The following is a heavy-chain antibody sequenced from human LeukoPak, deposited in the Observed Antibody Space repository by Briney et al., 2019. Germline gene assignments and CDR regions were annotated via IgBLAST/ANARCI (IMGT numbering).Heavy chain of an antibody. CDR1: GYTFTNYG. J-gene: IGHJ4*02. CDR3: ARGRLSGYYYDSSGYYYVGY. Sequence: ASVKVSCKASGYTFTNYGITWVRQATGQGLEWMGWMNPNSGNTGYAQKFQGRVTMTRNTSISTAYMELSSLRSEDTAVYYCARGRLSGYYYDSSGYYYVGYWGQGTLVTVSS. CDR2: MNPNSGNT. D-gene: IGHD3-22*01. V-gene: IGHV1-8*02.